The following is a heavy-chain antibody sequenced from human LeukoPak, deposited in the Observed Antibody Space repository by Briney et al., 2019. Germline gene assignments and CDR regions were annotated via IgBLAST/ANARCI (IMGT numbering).Heavy chain of an antibody. V-gene: IGHV1-8*01. CDR2: MNPNSGNT. CDR1: GYTFTSYD. Sequence: ASVKVSCKASGYTFTSYDINWVRQATGQGLEWMGWMNPNSGNTGYAQKFQGRVTMTRNTSISTAYMELSSLRSEDTAVYYCARGDSSSKYGYFQHWGQGTLVTVSS. J-gene: IGHJ1*01. CDR3: ARGDSSSKYGYFQH. D-gene: IGHD6-13*01.